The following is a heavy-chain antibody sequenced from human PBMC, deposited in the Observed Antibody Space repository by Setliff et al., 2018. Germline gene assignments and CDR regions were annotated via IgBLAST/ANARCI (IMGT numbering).Heavy chain of an antibody. CDR1: GFTFSRYS. CDR3: ANDLDGGNGHDL. V-gene: IGHV3-48*01. J-gene: IGHJ5*02. Sequence: GGSPSPPCAAPGFTFSRYSMHLGRQGPGTGLGGVSDISASSSTIYYSGSVKGLFSISRDNAKNSLFLQMNGLRADDTAVYYCANDLDGGNGHDLRGRGTLVTVSS. D-gene: IGHD1-1*01. CDR2: ISASSSTI.